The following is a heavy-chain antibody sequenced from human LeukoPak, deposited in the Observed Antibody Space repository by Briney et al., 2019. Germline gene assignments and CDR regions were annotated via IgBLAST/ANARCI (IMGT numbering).Heavy chain of an antibody. CDR1: GFTFCNYG. CDR2: ISPIITTI. J-gene: IGHJ5*02. D-gene: IGHD6-13*01. Sequence: GGSLSLSCAVSGFTFCNYGMNWVRQAPGEGLEWVSYISPIITTIPYTDSVKGGSPISRDNAKKSLYLQMNSLRDEDTAVYFCASGQLVLDNWFDPWGQGTLVTVSS. V-gene: IGHV3-48*02. CDR3: ASGQLVLDNWFDP.